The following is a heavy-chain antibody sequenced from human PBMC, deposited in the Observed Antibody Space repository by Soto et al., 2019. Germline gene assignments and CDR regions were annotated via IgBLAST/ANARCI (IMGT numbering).Heavy chain of an antibody. CDR3: ARQEVGYYYYYYYMDV. Sequence: PSETLSLTCTVSGGSISSYYWSWIRQPPGKGLEWIGYIYYSGSTNYNPSLKSRVTISVDTSKNQFSLKLSSVTAADTAVYYCARQEVGYYYYYYYMDVWGKGTTVTVSS. CDR1: GGSISSYY. CDR2: IYYSGST. J-gene: IGHJ6*03. V-gene: IGHV4-59*08. D-gene: IGHD3-10*01.